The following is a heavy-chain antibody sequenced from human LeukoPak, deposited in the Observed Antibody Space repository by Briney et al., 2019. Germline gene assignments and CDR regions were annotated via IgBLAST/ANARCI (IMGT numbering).Heavy chain of an antibody. V-gene: IGHV4-34*01. D-gene: IGHD4-11*01. Sequence: SETLSLTCAVYGVSFNAYYWSWIRQPPGKGLEWIGGIDHSGSTNYSPSLKSRVTISVDTSKNQFSLKVSSVTAADTAVYYCARNSDYSPAHWDQGALVTVSS. CDR2: IDHSGST. CDR1: GVSFNAYY. J-gene: IGHJ4*02. CDR3: ARNSDYSPAH.